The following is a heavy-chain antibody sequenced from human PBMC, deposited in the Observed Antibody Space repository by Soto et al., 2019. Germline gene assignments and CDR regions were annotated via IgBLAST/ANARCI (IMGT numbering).Heavy chain of an antibody. V-gene: IGHV4-34*01. J-gene: IGHJ6*03. CDR2: INHSGST. CDR1: GESFSGYY. D-gene: IGHD5-12*01. CDR3: ARGTHTVTTIRVYYYMDG. Sequence: SETLSLTCAVYGESFSGYYWSWIRQPPGKGLEWIGEINHSGSTNYNPSLKSRVTISVGTSKNQFSLKLSSVTAADTAVYYCARGTHTVTTIRVYYYMDGWSKGTTVTVSS.